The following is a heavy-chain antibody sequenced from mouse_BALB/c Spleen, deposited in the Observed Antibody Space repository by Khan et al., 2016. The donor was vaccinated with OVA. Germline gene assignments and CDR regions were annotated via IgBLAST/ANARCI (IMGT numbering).Heavy chain of an antibody. Sequence: VQLVESGPGLVAPSQSLSLTCTVSGFSLTSYGVHWVRQPPGKGLEWLGVLWAGGGTNYYSALMSRLSISKDNSKNKVFLKMNSLQTDDTAMYYCARPYYDSAWFAYWGQGTLVTVSA. CDR1: GFSLTSYG. CDR2: LWAGGGT. CDR3: ARPYYDSAWFAY. V-gene: IGHV2-9*02. D-gene: IGHD1-1*02. J-gene: IGHJ3*01.